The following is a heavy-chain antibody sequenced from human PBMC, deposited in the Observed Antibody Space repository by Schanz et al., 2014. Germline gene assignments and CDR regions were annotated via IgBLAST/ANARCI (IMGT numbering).Heavy chain of an antibody. CDR2: ISSSGSYI. CDR1: GFTISSYS. CDR3: AIIGVMVEVAGTRVDYGGEGNVEDV. J-gene: IGHJ6*01. V-gene: IGHV3-21*01. D-gene: IGHD6-19*01. Sequence: CSASGFTISSYSMNWVRQAPGKVLEWVSSISSSGSYIYYADSVKGRFSISRDNAKNSMFLQMNRMRAEDTALYYCAIIGVMVEVAGTRVDYGGEGNVEDV.